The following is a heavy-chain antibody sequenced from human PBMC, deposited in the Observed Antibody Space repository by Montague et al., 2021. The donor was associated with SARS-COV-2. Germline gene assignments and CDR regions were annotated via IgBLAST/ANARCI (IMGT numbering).Heavy chain of an antibody. CDR2: VYHSGYT. CDR3: ARRGYTGSDYFDY. Sequence: SETLSLTCSVSGFSISSGFYWAWIRQSPGKGLEWIGTVYHSGYTXYNPSLKGRVTVSIDTSKNQFSLTVTSVTAADTAVYFCARRGYTGSDYFDYWGQGTLVTISS. CDR1: GFSISSGFY. V-gene: IGHV4-38-2*01. D-gene: IGHD5-12*01. J-gene: IGHJ4*02.